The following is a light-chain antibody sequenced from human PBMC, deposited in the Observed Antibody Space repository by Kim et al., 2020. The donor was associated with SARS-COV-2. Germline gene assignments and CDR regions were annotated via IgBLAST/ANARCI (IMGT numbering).Light chain of an antibody. V-gene: IGLV1-44*01. CDR2: SNN. Sequence: QRVTISCSGSSSNIGSNTVNWYQQLPGTAPKLLIHSNNQRPSGVPDRFSGSKSGTSASLAISGLQSEDEADYYCAAWDDSLNGFVVFGGGTQLTVL. CDR1: SSNIGSNT. J-gene: IGLJ2*01. CDR3: AAWDDSLNGFVV.